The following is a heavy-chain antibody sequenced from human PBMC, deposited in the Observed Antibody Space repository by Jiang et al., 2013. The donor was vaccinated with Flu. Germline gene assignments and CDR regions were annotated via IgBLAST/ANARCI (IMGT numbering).Heavy chain of an antibody. V-gene: IGHV3-30*03. CDR3: ARGSTGYSGSYRPFDY. CDR2: IANDGGAR. Sequence: VQLVESGGGVVQPGRSLRLSCVASGLTFSTHGMHWVRQVPGKGLEWVAAIANDGGARNYADSVKGRFTISRDSSKNTLYLQMNNLRAEDTAVYHCARGSTGYSGSYRPFDYWGQGTLVTVSS. J-gene: IGHJ4*02. D-gene: IGHD1-26*01. CDR1: GLTFSTHG.